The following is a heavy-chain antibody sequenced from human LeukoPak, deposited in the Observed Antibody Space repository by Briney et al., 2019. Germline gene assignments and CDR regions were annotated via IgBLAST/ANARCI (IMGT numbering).Heavy chain of an antibody. V-gene: IGHV3-48*01. Sequence: PVGSLRLSCAASGFTFSSYSMNWVRQAPGKGLEWVSYISSSSSTIYYADSVKGRFTISRDNAKNSLYLQINSLRAEDTAVYYCARAGYCSGGSCVLNWFDPWGQGTLVTVSS. CDR2: ISSSSSTI. CDR3: ARAGYCSGGSCVLNWFDP. J-gene: IGHJ5*02. CDR1: GFTFSSYS. D-gene: IGHD2-15*01.